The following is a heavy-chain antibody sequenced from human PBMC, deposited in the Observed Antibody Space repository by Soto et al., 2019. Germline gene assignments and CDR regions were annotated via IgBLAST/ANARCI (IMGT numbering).Heavy chain of an antibody. CDR3: AKGVLRFLEWFPTSDAFDI. Sequence: EVQLLESGGGLVQPGGSLRLSCAASGFTFSSYAMSWVRQAPGKGLEWVSAISGSGGSTYYADSVKGRFTISRDNSKNTLYLPMNSLRAEDTAVYYCAKGVLRFLEWFPTSDAFDIWGQGTMVIVSS. V-gene: IGHV3-23*01. J-gene: IGHJ3*02. CDR1: GFTFSSYA. D-gene: IGHD3-3*01. CDR2: ISGSGGST.